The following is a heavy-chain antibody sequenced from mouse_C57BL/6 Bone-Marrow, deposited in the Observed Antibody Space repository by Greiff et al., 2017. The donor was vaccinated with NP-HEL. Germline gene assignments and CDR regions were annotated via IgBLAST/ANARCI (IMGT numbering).Heavy chain of an antibody. CDR1: GYTFTSYW. CDR2: IHPNSGST. D-gene: IGHD1-1*01. Sequence: QVQLQQPGAELVKPGASVKLSCKASGYTFTSYWMHWVKQRPGQGLEWIGMIHPNSGSTNYNEKFKSKATLTVDKSSSTAYMQLSSLTSEDSAVYYCARRRGSSFYWYFDVWGTGTTVTVSS. V-gene: IGHV1-64*01. J-gene: IGHJ1*03. CDR3: ARRRGSSFYWYFDV.